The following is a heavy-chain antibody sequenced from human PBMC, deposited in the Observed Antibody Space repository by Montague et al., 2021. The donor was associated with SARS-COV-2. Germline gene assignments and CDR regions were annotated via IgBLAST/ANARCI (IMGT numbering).Heavy chain of an antibody. CDR3: AKNGGAHGLDV. V-gene: IGHV3-7*01. CDR1: GFTFSNIW. CDR2: IKPDESEK. D-gene: IGHD4-23*01. Sequence: SLRLSGAASGFTFSNIWMSWVRQAPGKGLGWVANIKPDESEKNYVDSVKGRFSISRDNAKNSLYLQMDNLRAEDTAIYYCAKNGGAHGLDVWGQGTSVSVSS. J-gene: IGHJ6*02.